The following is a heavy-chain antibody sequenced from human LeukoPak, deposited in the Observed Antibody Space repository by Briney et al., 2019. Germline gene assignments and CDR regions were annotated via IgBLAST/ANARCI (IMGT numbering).Heavy chain of an antibody. CDR1: GFTFSSYA. V-gene: IGHV3-64*02. J-gene: IGHJ4*02. D-gene: IGHD3-10*01. CDR3: ARYRPNFYGSGKLGDY. Sequence: GGSLRLSCAASGFTFSSYAMHWVRQAPEKGLEFVSAISSNGGGTYYADSVKGRFTISRDNSKNTLSLQMHSLRVEDTAMYYCARYRPNFYGSGKLGDYWGQGTLVTVSS. CDR2: ISSNGGGT.